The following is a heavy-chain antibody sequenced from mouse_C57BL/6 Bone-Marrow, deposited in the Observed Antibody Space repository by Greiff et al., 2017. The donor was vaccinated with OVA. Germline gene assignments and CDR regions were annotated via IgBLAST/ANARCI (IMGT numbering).Heavy chain of an antibody. CDR2: IRNKANGYTT. Sequence: EVMLVESGGGLVQPGGSLSLSCAASGFTFTDYYMSWVRQPPGKALEWLGFIRNKANGYTTEYSASVKGRFTISRDNSQSILYLQMNALRAEDSATYYCARYGYYGSSSLFDYWGQGTTLTVSS. CDR1: GFTFTDYY. CDR3: ARYGYYGSSSLFDY. V-gene: IGHV7-3*01. D-gene: IGHD1-1*01. J-gene: IGHJ2*01.